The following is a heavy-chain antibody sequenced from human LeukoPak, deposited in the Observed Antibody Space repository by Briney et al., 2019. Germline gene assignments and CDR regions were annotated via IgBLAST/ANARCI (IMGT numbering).Heavy chain of an antibody. CDR3: TRDEGTVTTAY. CDR1: GFTFGDYA. J-gene: IGHJ4*02. D-gene: IGHD4-17*01. V-gene: IGHV3-49*04. CDR2: IRSKAYGGTT. Sequence: PGGSPRLSCTASGFTFGDYAMSWVRQAPGKGLEWVGFIRSKAYGGTTEYAASVKGRFPISRDDSKSIAYLQMNSLKTEDTAVYYCTRDEGTVTTAYWGQGTLVTVSS.